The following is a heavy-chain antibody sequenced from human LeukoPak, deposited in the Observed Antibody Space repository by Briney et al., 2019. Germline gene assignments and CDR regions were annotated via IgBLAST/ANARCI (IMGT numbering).Heavy chain of an antibody. J-gene: IGHJ4*02. Sequence: SETLSLTCTVSGGSLSSYYWSWIRQPPGKGLEWIGYIYYSGSTNYNPSLKSRVTISVDTSKNQFSLKLSSVTAADTAVYYCARAPSGGFLEWLLFGYFDYWGQGTLVTVSS. V-gene: IGHV4-59*01. CDR1: GGSLSSYY. CDR3: ARAPSGGFLEWLLFGYFDY. D-gene: IGHD3-3*01. CDR2: IYYSGST.